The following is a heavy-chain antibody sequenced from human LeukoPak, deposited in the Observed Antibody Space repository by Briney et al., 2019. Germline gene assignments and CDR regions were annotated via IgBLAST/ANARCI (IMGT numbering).Heavy chain of an antibody. V-gene: IGHV4-34*01. CDR1: GGSFSGYY. D-gene: IGHD5-18*01. Sequence: SETLSLTCAVYGGSFSGYYWSWIRQPPGKGLEWIGEINHSGSTNYNPSLKSRVTISVDTSKNQFSLKLSSVTAADTAVYYCASSRYSYGFNWGQGTLVTVSS. J-gene: IGHJ4*02. CDR2: INHSGST. CDR3: ASSRYSYGFN.